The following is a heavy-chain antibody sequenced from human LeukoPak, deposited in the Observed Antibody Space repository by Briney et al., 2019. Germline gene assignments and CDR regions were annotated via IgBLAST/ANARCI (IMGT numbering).Heavy chain of an antibody. D-gene: IGHD6-13*01. V-gene: IGHV4-59*11. CDR1: DDSFSSHY. CDR2: ISYIGST. CDR3: ARSIAGSSWERFNFDY. J-gene: IGHJ4*02. Sequence: SETLSLTCAVSDDSFSSHYWTWIRQPPGKGLEWIGYISYIGSTNYNPSLKSRVTISVDTSKNQFSLKLSSVTAADTAVYYCARSIAGSSWERFNFDYWGQGTLVTVSS.